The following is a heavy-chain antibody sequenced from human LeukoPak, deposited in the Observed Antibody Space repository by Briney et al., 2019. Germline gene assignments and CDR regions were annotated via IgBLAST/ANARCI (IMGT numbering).Heavy chain of an antibody. CDR3: AKEIWPTVTIPGWTYFDY. J-gene: IGHJ4*02. D-gene: IGHD4-17*01. CDR2: IRFNGISA. V-gene: IGHV3-30*02. CDR1: GFTFSNFG. Sequence: GGSLRLSCTASGFTFSNFGIHWVRQAPGKGLEWVAFIRFNGISAYYADSVKGRFTISRDNSKNTLYLQMSSLRVEDTAVYYCAKEIWPTVTIPGWTYFDYWGQGTLVTVSS.